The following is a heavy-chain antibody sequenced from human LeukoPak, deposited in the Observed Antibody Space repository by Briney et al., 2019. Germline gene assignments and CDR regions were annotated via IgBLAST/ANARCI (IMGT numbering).Heavy chain of an antibody. D-gene: IGHD4-17*01. CDR2: INPNSGGT. J-gene: IGHJ4*02. CDR3: ARVSDSDDYGDYEGNFDY. Sequence: GASVKVSFKASGYTFTGYYMHWVRQAPGQGLEWMGWINPNSGGTNYAQKFQGRVTMTRDTSISTAYMELSRLRSDDTAVYYCARVSDSDDYGDYEGNFDYWGQGTLVTVSS. CDR1: GYTFTGYY. V-gene: IGHV1-2*02.